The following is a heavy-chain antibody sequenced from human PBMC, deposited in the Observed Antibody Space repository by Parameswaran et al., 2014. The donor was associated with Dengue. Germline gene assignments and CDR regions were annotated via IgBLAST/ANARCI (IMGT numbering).Heavy chain of an antibody. J-gene: IGHJ4*02. CDR2: ISYDGSNK. CDR3: ARPPGWFGAYLFDY. D-gene: IGHD3-10*01. Sequence: VRQMPGKGLEWVAVISYDGSNKYYADSVKGRFTISRDNSKNTLYLQMNSLRAEDTAVYYCARPPGWFGAYLFDYWGQGTLVTVSS. V-gene: IGHV3-30*03.